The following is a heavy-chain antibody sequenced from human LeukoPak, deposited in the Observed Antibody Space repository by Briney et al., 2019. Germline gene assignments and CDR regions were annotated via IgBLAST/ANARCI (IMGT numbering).Heavy chain of an antibody. V-gene: IGHV3-48*03. CDR3: ARDFSGDEDFDY. CDR2: IDSGGGTI. J-gene: IGHJ4*02. Sequence: GGSLRLSCIVSGFTFSNYEMNWVRQAPGKGLEWISFIDSGGGTILYADSVKGRFTTSRDDAKNSLYPEMNSLRAEDTAIYYCARDFSGDEDFDYWGQGTLVTVSA. CDR1: GFTFSNYE. D-gene: IGHD5-12*01.